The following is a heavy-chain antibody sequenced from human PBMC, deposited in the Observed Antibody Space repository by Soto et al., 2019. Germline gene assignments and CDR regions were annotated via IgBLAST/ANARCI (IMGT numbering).Heavy chain of an antibody. CDR1: GFTFGDYA. CDR2: IRSKAYGGTT. CDR3: TRDGRPWYGDYGIDAFDI. D-gene: IGHD4-17*01. J-gene: IGHJ3*02. Sequence: GGSLRLSCTASGFTFGDYAMSWFRQAPGKGLEWVGFIRSKAYGGTTEYAASVKGRFTISRDDSKSIAYLQMNSLKTEDTAVYYCTRDGRPWYGDYGIDAFDIWGQGTMVTVSS. V-gene: IGHV3-49*03.